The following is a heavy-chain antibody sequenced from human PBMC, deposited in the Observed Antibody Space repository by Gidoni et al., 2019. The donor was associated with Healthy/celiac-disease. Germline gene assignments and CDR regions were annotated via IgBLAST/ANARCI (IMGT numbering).Heavy chain of an antibody. D-gene: IGHD6-19*01. Sequence: QVQLPESRPALVPPSETLSLTCPVSCGSISSYHWSWIRQPPGKGLEWIGYIYYSGSTNYNPSLKRRVTISVDTAKNQFSLKLSSGTAADTAVYYCARRSSGSIYYYYYMDVWGKGTTVTVSS. V-gene: IGHV4-59*01. CDR3: ARRSSGSIYYYYYMDV. J-gene: IGHJ6*03. CDR2: IYYSGST. CDR1: CGSISSYH.